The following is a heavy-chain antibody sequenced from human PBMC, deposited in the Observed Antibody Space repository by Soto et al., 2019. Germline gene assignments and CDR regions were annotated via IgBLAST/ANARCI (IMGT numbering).Heavy chain of an antibody. CDR1: GFTFSNAW. V-gene: IGHV3-15*07. CDR3: TTVSNAPYQYYYYYGMDV. D-gene: IGHD2-21*01. CDR2: IKSKTDGGTT. Sequence: PGGSLRLSCAASGFTFSNAWMNWVRQAPGKGLEWVGRIKSKTDGGTTDYAAPVKGRFTISRDDSKNTLYLQMNSLKTEDTAVYYCTTVSNAPYQYYYYYGMDVWGEGTTVTVSS. J-gene: IGHJ6*04.